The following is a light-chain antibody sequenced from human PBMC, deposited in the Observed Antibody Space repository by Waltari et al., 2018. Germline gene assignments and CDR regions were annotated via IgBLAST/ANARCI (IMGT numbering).Light chain of an antibody. V-gene: IGLV2-14*01. Sequence: QSALTQPASVSGSPGQSITISCTGTSSDVGGYNYVSWYQQHPGKAPKFMIYDVSKRPSGVSNRFSGSKSGNTASLTISGLQAEDDADYYCSSYTSSSTWVFGGGTKLTVL. CDR2: DVS. CDR1: SSDVGGYNY. CDR3: SSYTSSSTWV. J-gene: IGLJ3*02.